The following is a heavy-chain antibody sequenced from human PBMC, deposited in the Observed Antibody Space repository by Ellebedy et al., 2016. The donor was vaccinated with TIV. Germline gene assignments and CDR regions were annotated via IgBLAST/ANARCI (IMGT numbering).Heavy chain of an antibody. CDR2: IRQDGGEN. CDR1: GFTFSSYW. J-gene: IGHJ4*02. Sequence: GGPLRLSXAASGFTFSSYWMTWVRQAPGKGLEWVANIRQDGGENFYVDSVKGRFTISRDNAKNSLYLQMDSLRAEDTAVYYCARIRLGSSDFDYWGQGTLVTVSS. V-gene: IGHV3-7*01. D-gene: IGHD4-17*01. CDR3: ARIRLGSSDFDY.